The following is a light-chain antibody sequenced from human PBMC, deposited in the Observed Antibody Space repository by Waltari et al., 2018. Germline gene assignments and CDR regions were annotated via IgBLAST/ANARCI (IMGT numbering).Light chain of an antibody. J-gene: IGKJ1*01. V-gene: IGKV1-39*01. CDR1: QNISNY. CDR2: ATS. CDR3: QQSYTTPRT. Sequence: DIQMTQSPSSLSASVGDSVTITCQASQNISNYLNWYQQKPGKAPELLLYATSSLQSGVPSRFSGSGSGTDFTLTINCLQPEDFATFYRQQSYTTPRTFGQGTKVEIK.